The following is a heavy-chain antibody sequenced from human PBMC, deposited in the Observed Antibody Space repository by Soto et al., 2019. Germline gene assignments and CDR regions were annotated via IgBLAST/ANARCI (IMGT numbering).Heavy chain of an antibody. CDR2: ISSSSSYI. CDR3: ARDREGYSSGHLVVENLDAFDI. CDR1: GFTFSSYS. J-gene: IGHJ3*02. Sequence: EVQLVESGGGLVKPGGSLRLSCAASGFTFSSYSMNWVRQAPGKGLEWVSSISSSSSYIYYADSVKGRFTISRDNDKDSMYLQMNGLRAEDTAGYYCARDREGYSSGHLVVENLDAFDIWGQGTMVTVSS. D-gene: IGHD6-19*01. V-gene: IGHV3-21*01.